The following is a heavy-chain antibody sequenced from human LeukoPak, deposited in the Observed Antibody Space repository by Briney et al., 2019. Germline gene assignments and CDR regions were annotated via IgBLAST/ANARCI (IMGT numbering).Heavy chain of an antibody. Sequence: ASVKVSCKASGYTFTNYDINWVRQATGQGLEWMGWINPKSGNTGYAQKFQGRVTITGITSISTAYMELSSLRSEDTAVYYCAREDSSKWSSGKIDYWGQGTLVTVSS. V-gene: IGHV1-8*03. D-gene: IGHD3-22*01. J-gene: IGHJ4*02. CDR3: AREDSSKWSSGKIDY. CDR1: GYTFTNYD. CDR2: INPKSGNT.